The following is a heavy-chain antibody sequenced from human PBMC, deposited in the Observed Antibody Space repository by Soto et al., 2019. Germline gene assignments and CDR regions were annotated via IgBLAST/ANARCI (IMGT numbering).Heavy chain of an antibody. CDR1: GGSISSYY. D-gene: IGHD2-2*01. CDR2: IYYSGST. Sequence: SETLSLTCTVSGGSISSYYGSWIRQPPGKGLEWIGYIYYSGSTNYNPSLKSRVTISVDTSKNQFSLKLSSVTAADTAVYYCARVKGYCSSTSCYFLGYYMDVWGKGTTVTVSS. J-gene: IGHJ6*03. CDR3: ARVKGYCSSTSCYFLGYYMDV. V-gene: IGHV4-59*12.